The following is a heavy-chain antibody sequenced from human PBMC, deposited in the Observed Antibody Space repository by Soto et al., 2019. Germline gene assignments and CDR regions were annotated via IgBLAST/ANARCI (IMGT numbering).Heavy chain of an antibody. V-gene: IGHV4-4*07. CDR3: ARGQRFSDWFDP. CDR2: VYSSGGT. CDR1: GGSMSSDY. J-gene: IGHJ5*02. Sequence: QVHLQQSGPGLVKPSETLSLTCTVSGGSMSSDYWTWIRQPAGKGLEWIGRVYSSGGTHYNPSLKSRVTISLDTSRNQFSLRLLSVTDADTAVYFCARGQRFSDWFDPWGQGTLVTVSS. D-gene: IGHD3-3*01.